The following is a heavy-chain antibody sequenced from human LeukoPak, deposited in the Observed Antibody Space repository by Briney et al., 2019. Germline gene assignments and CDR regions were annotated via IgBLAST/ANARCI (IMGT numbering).Heavy chain of an antibody. D-gene: IGHD3-10*01. J-gene: IGHJ4*02. Sequence: GGSLRLSCAVSGITLSNYGMSWVRQAPGKGLEWVAGISDSGGRTKYADSVKGRFTISRDNSKNTLYLQMNSLRAEDTAVYFCAKRGVVIRGILVIGYHTEAYHYDHWGQGTLVTVSS. CDR1: GITLSNYG. V-gene: IGHV3-23*01. CDR3: AKRGVVIRGILVIGYHTEAYHYDH. CDR2: ISDSGGRT.